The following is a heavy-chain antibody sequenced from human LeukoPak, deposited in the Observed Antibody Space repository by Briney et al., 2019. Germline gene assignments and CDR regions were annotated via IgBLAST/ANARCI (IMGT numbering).Heavy chain of an antibody. J-gene: IGHJ4*02. CDR3: ARREFYDTSGYLFDY. V-gene: IGHV3-48*03. Sequence: GGSLRLSCVASGFIFSRYEMNWVRQAPGKGLEWLSYIGTSGSIMSYADSVKGRFTISRDNAKNSLYLQMNGLRAEDTAVYYCARREFYDTSGYLFDYWGQGTLVTVSS. CDR1: GFIFSRYE. D-gene: IGHD3-22*01. CDR2: IGTSGSIM.